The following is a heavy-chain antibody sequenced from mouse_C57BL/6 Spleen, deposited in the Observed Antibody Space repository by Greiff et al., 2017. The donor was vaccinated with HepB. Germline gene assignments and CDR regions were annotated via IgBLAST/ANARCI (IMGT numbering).Heavy chain of an antibody. Sequence: VNVVESGAELARPGASVKLSCKASGYTFTSYGISWVKQRTGQGLEWIGEIYPRSGNTYYNEKFKGKATLTADKSSSTAYMELRSLTSEDSAVYFCARGITTALFDYWGQGTTLTVSS. J-gene: IGHJ2*01. CDR2: IYPRSGNT. CDR1: GYTFTSYG. D-gene: IGHD1-2*01. CDR3: ARGITTALFDY. V-gene: IGHV1-81*01.